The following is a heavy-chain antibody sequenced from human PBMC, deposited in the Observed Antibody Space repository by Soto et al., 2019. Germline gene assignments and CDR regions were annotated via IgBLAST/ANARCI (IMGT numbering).Heavy chain of an antibody. CDR1: GGSISNYY. CDR2: IYYNGDT. V-gene: IGHV4-59*08. D-gene: IGHD6-25*01. CDR3: ARHPPRAENRGAFDI. Sequence: QVQLQESGPGLVKPSETLSLTCSVSGGSISNYYWSWIRQSPAKGLEWIGYIYYNGDTIYNPSLKSRVHISVDTSKSQTSLRLRSVTAADTSVYSCARHPPRAENRGAFDIWGQGTMVTVSS. J-gene: IGHJ3*02.